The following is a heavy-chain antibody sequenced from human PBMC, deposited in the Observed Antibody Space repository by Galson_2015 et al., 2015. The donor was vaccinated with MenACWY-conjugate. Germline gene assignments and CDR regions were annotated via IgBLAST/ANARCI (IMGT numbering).Heavy chain of an antibody. CDR3: ARRALVGYALNSYYGMDV. CDR1: GFTFTSYW. D-gene: IGHD2-15*01. J-gene: IGHJ6*02. Sequence: QSGAEVTKPGESLRISCKGSGFTFTSYWISWVRQMPGKGLEWMGMIDPSDSYTNYGPSFQGHVSISADKSVSTAYLQWSSLKTSDTAIYYCARRALVGYALNSYYGMDVWGQGTTVTVSS. CDR2: IDPSDSYT. V-gene: IGHV5-10-1*01.